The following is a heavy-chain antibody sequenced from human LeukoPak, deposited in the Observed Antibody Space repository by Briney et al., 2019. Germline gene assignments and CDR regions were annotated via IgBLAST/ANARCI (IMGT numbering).Heavy chain of an antibody. Sequence: ASVKVSCRASGYTFTNYYMHWVRQAPGQGLEWMGLINPSGGSTSYAEKFQGRVIMTRDMSTTTDYMELSSLRSEDTAVYYCARDNSIGGRGWWFDPWGQGTLVTVSS. D-gene: IGHD4-23*01. CDR3: ARDNSIGGRGWWFDP. CDR1: GYTFTNYY. J-gene: IGHJ5*02. V-gene: IGHV1-46*01. CDR2: INPSGGST.